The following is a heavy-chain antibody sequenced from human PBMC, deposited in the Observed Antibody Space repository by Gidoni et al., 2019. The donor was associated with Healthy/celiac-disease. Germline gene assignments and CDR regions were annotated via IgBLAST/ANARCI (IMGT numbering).Heavy chain of an antibody. Sequence: QVQLQESGPGRVKPSQTLSLTCTVSGGSISSGSYYWSWIRQPAGKGLEWIGRIYTGGSTNYNPSLKSRVTISVDTSKNQFSLKLSSVTAADTAVYYCARDYWKGAFDIWGQGTMVTVSS. CDR2: IYTGGST. V-gene: IGHV4-61*02. CDR3: ARDYWKGAFDI. D-gene: IGHD1-1*01. J-gene: IGHJ3*02. CDR1: GGSISSGSYY.